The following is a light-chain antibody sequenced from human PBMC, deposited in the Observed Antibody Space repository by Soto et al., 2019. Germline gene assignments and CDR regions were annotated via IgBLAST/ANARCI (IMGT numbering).Light chain of an antibody. V-gene: IGLV3-21*02. CDR1: NIGSES. CDR2: DDR. Sequence: SYELTQPPSVSVAPGQTAKITCGGNNIGSESVHWYQQKPGQGPVLVVYDDRDRPSGIPERFSGSNSGNTATLTISGAEAGDEADYYCQVWDSSSEHVVFGGGTKLTVL. CDR3: QVWDSSSEHVV. J-gene: IGLJ2*01.